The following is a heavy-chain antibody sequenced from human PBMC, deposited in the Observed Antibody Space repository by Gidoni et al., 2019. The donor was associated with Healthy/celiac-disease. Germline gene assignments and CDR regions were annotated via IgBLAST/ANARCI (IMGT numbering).Heavy chain of an antibody. J-gene: IGHJ4*02. D-gene: IGHD1-26*01. V-gene: IGHV4-61*02. CDR2: IYTSGST. CDR1: GGSISSGSYY. Sequence: QVQLQESGPGLVKPSQTLSLTCPVPGGSISSGSYYWSWIRQPAGKGLEWIGRIYTSGSTHYNPSLKSRVTISVDTSKIQFSLKLSSVTAADTAVYYCARDTAYSGSYYFDYWGQGTLVTVSS. CDR3: ARDTAYSGSYYFDY.